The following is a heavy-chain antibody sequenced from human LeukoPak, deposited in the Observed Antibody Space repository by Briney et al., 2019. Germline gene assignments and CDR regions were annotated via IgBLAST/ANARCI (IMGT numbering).Heavy chain of an antibody. CDR2: IFQSVST. D-gene: IGHD2/OR15-2a*01. J-gene: IGHJ4*02. Sequence: ASETLSLTYTLSGYSISGGYYWGWIRQPPGKGLEWIGTIFQSVSTYYNPSLKSRVTTSVDTSKNQFSLKLSSVTAADTAVYYCARNIRNGFDFWSQGTLVTVSS. CDR1: GYSISGGYY. CDR3: ARNIRNGFDF. V-gene: IGHV4-38-2*02.